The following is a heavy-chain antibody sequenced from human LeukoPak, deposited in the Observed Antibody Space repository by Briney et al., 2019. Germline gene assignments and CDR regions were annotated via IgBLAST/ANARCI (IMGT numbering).Heavy chain of an antibody. CDR2: INHSGST. Sequence: SETLSLTCAVYGGSFSGYYWSWIRQPPGKGLEWIGEINHSGSTNYNPSLKSRVTISVDTSKNQFSLKLSSVTAADTAVYYCARGPHIVVVTATYAFDIWGQGTMVTVSS. D-gene: IGHD2-21*02. V-gene: IGHV4-34*01. J-gene: IGHJ3*02. CDR3: ARGPHIVVVTATYAFDI. CDR1: GGSFSGYY.